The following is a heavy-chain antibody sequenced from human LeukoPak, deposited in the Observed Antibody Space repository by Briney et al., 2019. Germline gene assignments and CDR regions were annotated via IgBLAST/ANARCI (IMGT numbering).Heavy chain of an antibody. CDR2: IYYTGRT. V-gene: IGHV4-59*01. Sequence: SETLSLTCTVSGGSFINYYWTWIRQPPGKGLEWIAFIYYTGRTRYNPSLQSRVTISLDTSKNHFSLQLRSVTAADTAVYYCARDRSVAARLFDYWGQGTLVTVSP. CDR3: ARDRSVAARLFDY. J-gene: IGHJ4*02. CDR1: GGSFINYY. D-gene: IGHD6-6*01.